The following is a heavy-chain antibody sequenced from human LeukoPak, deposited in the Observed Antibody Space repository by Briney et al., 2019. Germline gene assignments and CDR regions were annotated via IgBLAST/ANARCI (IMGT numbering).Heavy chain of an antibody. J-gene: IGHJ3*02. Sequence: PGGSLRLSCAASGFTFSSYGMNWVRQAPGKGLEWVSYISTKSSTIYYADSVKGRFTISRDNAKNSLYLQLNSLRDEDTAEYYCAGEPAAADDAFDIWGQGTTVTVSS. CDR2: ISTKSSTI. V-gene: IGHV3-48*02. CDR3: AGEPAAADDAFDI. CDR1: GFTFSSYG. D-gene: IGHD6-13*01.